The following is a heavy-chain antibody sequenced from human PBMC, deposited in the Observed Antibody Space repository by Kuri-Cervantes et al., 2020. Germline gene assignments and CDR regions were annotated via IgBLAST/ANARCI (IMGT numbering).Heavy chain of an antibody. CDR2: ISYDGSNK. D-gene: IGHD2-2*01. CDR3: ARSRYCSSTSCYAGRGYYFDY. V-gene: IGHV3-30-3*01. Sequence: GESLKISCAASGFTFSSYAMHWVRQAPGKGLEWVAVISYDGSNKYYADSVKGRFTISRDNSKNTLYLQMNSLRAEDTAVYYCARSRYCSSTSCYAGRGYYFDYRGQGTLVTVSS. CDR1: GFTFSSYA. J-gene: IGHJ4*02.